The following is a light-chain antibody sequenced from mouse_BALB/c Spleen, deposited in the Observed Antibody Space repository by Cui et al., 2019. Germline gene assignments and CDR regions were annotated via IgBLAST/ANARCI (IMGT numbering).Light chain of an antibody. J-gene: IGKJ4*01. CDR3: QHFWGTPFT. Sequence: TQMTQSPASLPVSVGETVTITCRASENIYSNLAWYQQKQGKSPQLLVYAATNLADGVPSRFSGSGSGTQYSLKINSLQSEDFGSYYCQHFWGTPFTFGSGTKLEIK. CDR2: AAT. CDR1: ENIYSN. V-gene: IGKV12-46*01.